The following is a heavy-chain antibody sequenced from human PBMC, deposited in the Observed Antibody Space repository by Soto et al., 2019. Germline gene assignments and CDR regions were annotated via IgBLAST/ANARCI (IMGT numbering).Heavy chain of an antibody. CDR3: ARGVFWSGYSALYALDY. V-gene: IGHV4-59*01. Sequence: SETLSITCTVSGGSISSYYWSWIRQQPGKGLEWIGYIYYSGSTNYNPSLKSRVTISVDTSKNQFSLKLSSVTAADTAVYYCARGVFWSGYSALYALDYWGQGTLVTVSS. CDR2: IYYSGST. J-gene: IGHJ4*02. D-gene: IGHD3-3*01. CDR1: GGSISSYY.